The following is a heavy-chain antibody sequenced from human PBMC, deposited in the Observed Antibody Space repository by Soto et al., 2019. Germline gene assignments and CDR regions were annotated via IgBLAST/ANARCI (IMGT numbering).Heavy chain of an antibody. CDR3: ARDQKATDRSRWRRYFRH. V-gene: IGHV1-18*01. J-gene: IGHJ1*01. D-gene: IGHD6-13*01. CDR2: ISAYNGYT. CDR1: GYSFTSYG. Sequence: ASGRGSCKASGYSFTSYGISSVRQAPGQGLDWMGWISAYNGYTNYAQKLQGRVTMTKDASTSTAYMKLRSLRSDDTAVYYCARDQKATDRSRWRRYFRHWGQGTVV.